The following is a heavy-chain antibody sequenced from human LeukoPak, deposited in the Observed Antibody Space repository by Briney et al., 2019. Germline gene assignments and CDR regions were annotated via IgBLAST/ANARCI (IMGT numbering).Heavy chain of an antibody. J-gene: IGHJ4*02. D-gene: IGHD3-22*01. CDR1: GYTFTSYA. V-gene: IGHV7-4-1*02. CDR2: INTNTGNP. Sequence: ASVKVSCKASGYTFTSYAMNWVRQAPGQGLEWMGWINTNTGNPTYAQGFTGRFVFSLDTSVSTAYLQISSLKAEDTAVYYCARATYYYDSSGYYGNDYWGQGTLVTVSS. CDR3: ARATYYYDSSGYYGNDY.